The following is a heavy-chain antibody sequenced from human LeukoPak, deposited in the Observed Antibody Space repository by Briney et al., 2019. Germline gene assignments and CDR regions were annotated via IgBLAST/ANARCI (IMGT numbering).Heavy chain of an antibody. CDR1: GFTLSSYW. V-gene: IGHV3-7*01. CDR3: ARENIVGSTWGDIDY. Sequence: GGSLRLSCAASGFTLSSYWMSWVRQAPGMGLEWVANINEDGSKKFYVDSVKGRFTISRDNAKNSLYLQMNSLKAEDTAVYYCARENIVGSTWGDIDYWGQGTLVTVSS. CDR2: INEDGSKK. D-gene: IGHD1-26*01. J-gene: IGHJ4*02.